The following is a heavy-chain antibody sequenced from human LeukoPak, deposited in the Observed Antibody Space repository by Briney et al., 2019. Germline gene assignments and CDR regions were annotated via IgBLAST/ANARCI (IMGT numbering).Heavy chain of an antibody. CDR3: AKRGGYETMAAFDY. CDR2: ISPSGPDT. D-gene: IGHD3-10*01. CDR1: GFTFSNYW. J-gene: IGHJ4*02. V-gene: IGHV3-23*01. Sequence: GSLRLSCASSGFTFSNYWMHWVRQAPGKGLEWVSAISPSGPDTYYADSVKGWFTISRDNSKNTLYLQMSSLRADDSAVYYCAKRGGYETMAAFDYWGQGTLVTVSS.